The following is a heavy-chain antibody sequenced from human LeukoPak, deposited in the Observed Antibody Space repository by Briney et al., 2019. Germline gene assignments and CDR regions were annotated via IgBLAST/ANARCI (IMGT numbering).Heavy chain of an antibody. CDR3: ARDRGAYYYYMDV. D-gene: IGHD1-26*01. J-gene: IGHJ6*03. CDR1: GFTFSSYT. CDR2: IGTSSTTI. Sequence: GGSLRLSCAASGFTFSSYTMNWVRQPPGKGLEWVSNIGTSSTTIYYADSVKGRFTISRDNAKNSLYLQMNSLRAEDTAVYYCARDRGAYYYYMDVWGKGTTVTVSS. V-gene: IGHV3-48*04.